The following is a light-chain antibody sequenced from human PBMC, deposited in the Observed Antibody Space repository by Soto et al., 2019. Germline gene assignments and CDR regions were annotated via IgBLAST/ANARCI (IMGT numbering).Light chain of an antibody. CDR1: QGISSY. CDR2: AAS. Sequence: IQLTQSPSSLSASVGDRVTITCRASQGISSYLAWYQQKPGKAPKLLIYAASTLQSGVPLRFSGSGSGTSFTLTISSLQPEDFATYYCQQLLSYPITCGQGTRLEIK. CDR3: QQLLSYPIT. V-gene: IGKV1-9*01. J-gene: IGKJ5*01.